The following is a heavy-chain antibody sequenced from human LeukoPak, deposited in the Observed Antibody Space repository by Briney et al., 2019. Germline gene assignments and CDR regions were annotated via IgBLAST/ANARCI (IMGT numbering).Heavy chain of an antibody. CDR1: GFTFSSYW. CDR2: IKEDDSEK. Sequence: GGSLRLSCAASGFTFSSYWMSWVRQAPGKGLEWVANIKEDDSEKNYVDSVKGRFTISRDNAKNSLYLQMNSLRAEDTAVYYCANEGVGAFDIWGQGKMVTVSS. CDR3: ANEGVGAFDI. J-gene: IGHJ3*02. V-gene: IGHV3-7*01. D-gene: IGHD3-3*01.